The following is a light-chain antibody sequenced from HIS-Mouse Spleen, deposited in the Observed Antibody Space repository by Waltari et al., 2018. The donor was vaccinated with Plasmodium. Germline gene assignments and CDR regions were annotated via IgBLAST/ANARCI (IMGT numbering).Light chain of an antibody. CDR3: YSTDSSGNHRV. CDR1: ALPKKS. J-gene: IGLJ3*02. Sequence: SYELTPPPSVSLSPGQTARIPCSGDALPKKSAYWYQQKSGQAPVLVIYEDSKRPSGIPERFSGSSSGTMATLTISGAQVEDEADYYCYSTDSSGNHRVFGGGTKLTVL. CDR2: EDS. V-gene: IGLV3-10*01.